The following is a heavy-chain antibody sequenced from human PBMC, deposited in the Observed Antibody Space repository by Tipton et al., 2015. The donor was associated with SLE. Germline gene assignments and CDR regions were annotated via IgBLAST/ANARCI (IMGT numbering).Heavy chain of an antibody. Sequence: SLRLSCAASGFTFSSYAMTWVRQAPGKGLEWVSGISGSGGRTKYASPVKGRFTISRDNSKNTLYLQMNSLRAEDTAVYYCAKRHSSSRRPVDYWGQGTLVTVSS. CDR3: AKRHSSSRRPVDY. CDR2: ISGSGGRT. V-gene: IGHV3-23*01. J-gene: IGHJ4*02. D-gene: IGHD6-6*01. CDR1: GFTFSSYA.